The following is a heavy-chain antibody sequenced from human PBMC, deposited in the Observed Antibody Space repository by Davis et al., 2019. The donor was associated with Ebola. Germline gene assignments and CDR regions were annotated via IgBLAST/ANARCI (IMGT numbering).Heavy chain of an antibody. Sequence: SETLSLTCAVYGGSFSGYYRSWIRQPPGKGLEWIGEINHSGSTNYNTSLKSRVTLSVDTSKNHFTLKLRSLTAADTAVYYCARDSRWLVPGTYYYYGVDVWGQGTTVTVSS. J-gene: IGHJ6*02. CDR2: INHSGST. V-gene: IGHV4-34*01. D-gene: IGHD6-19*01. CDR1: GGSFSGYY. CDR3: ARDSRWLVPGTYYYYGVDV.